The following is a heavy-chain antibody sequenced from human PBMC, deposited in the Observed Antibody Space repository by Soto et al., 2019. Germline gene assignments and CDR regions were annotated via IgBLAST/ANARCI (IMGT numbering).Heavy chain of an antibody. CDR1: GGTFSSYA. J-gene: IGHJ4*02. CDR2: IIPIFGTA. V-gene: IGHV1-69*13. D-gene: IGHD3-10*01. Sequence: SVKVSCKASGGTFSSYAIGWVRQAPGQGLEWMGGIIPIFGTANYAQKFQGRVTITADESTSTAYMELGSLRSEDTAVYYCASLYGSGSYRSSLLDYWGQGTLVTVSS. CDR3: ASLYGSGSYRSSLLDY.